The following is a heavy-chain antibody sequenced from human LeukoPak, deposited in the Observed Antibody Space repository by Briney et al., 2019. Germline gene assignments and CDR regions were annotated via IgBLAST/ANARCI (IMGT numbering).Heavy chain of an antibody. J-gene: IGHJ4*02. CDR3: AGPHDFWSGYDY. CDR2: INPNSGGT. D-gene: IGHD3-3*01. V-gene: IGHV1-2*02. Sequence: ASVKVSCKASGYTFTGHYMHWVRQAPGQGLEWMGWINPNSGGTNYAQKFQGRVTMTRDTSISTAYMELSRLRSDDTAVYYCAGPHDFWSGYDYWGQGTLVTVSS. CDR1: GYTFTGHY.